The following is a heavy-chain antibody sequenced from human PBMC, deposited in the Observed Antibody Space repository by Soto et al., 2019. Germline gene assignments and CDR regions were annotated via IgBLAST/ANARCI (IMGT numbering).Heavy chain of an antibody. CDR2: ISYDGSNK. J-gene: IGHJ4*02. CDR3: AKGQTTYYDFWSGYYPDFDY. Sequence: GGSLRLSCAASGFTFSSYGMHWVRQAPGKGLEWVAVISYDGSNKYYADSVKGRFTISRDNSKNTLYLQMNSLRAEDTAVYYCAKGQTTYYDFWSGYYPDFDYWGQGTLATVSS. D-gene: IGHD3-3*01. CDR1: GFTFSSYG. V-gene: IGHV3-30*18.